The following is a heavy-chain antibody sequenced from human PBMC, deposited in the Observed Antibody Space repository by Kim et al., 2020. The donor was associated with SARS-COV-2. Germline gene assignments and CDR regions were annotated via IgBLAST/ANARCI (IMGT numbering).Heavy chain of an antibody. V-gene: IGHV1-69*13. D-gene: IGHD2-2*01. CDR1: GGTFSSCA. Sequence: SVKVSCKASGGTFSSCAISWVRQAPGQGLEWMGGIIPIFGTANYAQKFQGRVTITADESTSTAYMELSSLRSEDTAVYYCARVSAHEAVVPAATYFDYWGQGTLVTVSS. J-gene: IGHJ4*02. CDR2: IIPIFGTA. CDR3: ARVSAHEAVVPAATYFDY.